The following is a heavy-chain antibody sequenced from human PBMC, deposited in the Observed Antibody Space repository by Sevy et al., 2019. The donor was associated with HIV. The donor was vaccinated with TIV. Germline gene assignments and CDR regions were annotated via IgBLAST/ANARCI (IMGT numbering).Heavy chain of an antibody. V-gene: IGHV4-59*13. CDR2: IYYSGST. CDR1: GGSMTSYY. CDR3: ARSVGMGNHFDY. J-gene: IGHJ4*02. Sequence: SETLSLSCSVSGGSMTSYYWSWIRQPPGKGLEWIGYIYYSGSTNYNPSLKSRVTMSVDTSKNQFSLTLISVSAADTAVYYCARSVGMGNHFDYWGQGVLVTVSS. D-gene: IGHD2-21*01.